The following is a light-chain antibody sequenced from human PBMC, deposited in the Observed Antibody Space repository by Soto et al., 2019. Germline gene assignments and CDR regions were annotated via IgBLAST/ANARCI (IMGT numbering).Light chain of an antibody. J-gene: IGKJ1*01. CDR1: QSISSW. Sequence: DIQMTQSPSTLSASVGDRVTITYRASQSISSWLAWYQQKPGKAPKLLIYKASSLESGVPSRLSGSGSGTEFTLTISSLQPDDFATYYCQQYNSSPTFGQGTKVEIK. V-gene: IGKV1-5*03. CDR3: QQYNSSPT. CDR2: KAS.